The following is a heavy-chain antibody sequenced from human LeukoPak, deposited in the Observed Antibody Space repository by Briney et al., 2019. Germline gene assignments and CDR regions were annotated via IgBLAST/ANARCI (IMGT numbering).Heavy chain of an antibody. CDR3: ARGRPDSRGYYFDY. CDR2: INHSGST. J-gene: IGHJ4*02. V-gene: IGHV4-34*01. CDR1: GGSFSGYY. Sequence: SETLSLTCAVYGGSFSGYYWSWIRQPPGKGLEWIGEINHSGSTNYNPSLKSRVTISVDTSKNQFSRKLSSVTAADTAVYYCARGRPDSRGYYFDYWGQGTLVTVSS. D-gene: IGHD3-22*01.